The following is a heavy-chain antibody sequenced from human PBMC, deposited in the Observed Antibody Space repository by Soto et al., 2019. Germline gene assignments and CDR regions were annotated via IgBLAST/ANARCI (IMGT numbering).Heavy chain of an antibody. J-gene: IGHJ5*02. V-gene: IGHV1-69*13. CDR1: GYTFTSYY. Sequence: GASVKVSCKASGYTFTSYYIHCVRQAPRQGLEWMGGIIPIFGTANYAQKFQGRVSITADESTSTAYIELSSLRSEDTAVYYCARLYCISTSCYPNWFDPWGQGTLVTVSS. CDR2: IIPIFGTA. CDR3: ARLYCISTSCYPNWFDP. D-gene: IGHD2-2*01.